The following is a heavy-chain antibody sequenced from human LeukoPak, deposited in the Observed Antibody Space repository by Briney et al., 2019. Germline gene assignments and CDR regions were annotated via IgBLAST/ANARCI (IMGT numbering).Heavy chain of an antibody. V-gene: IGHV3-30-3*01. Sequence: GGSLRLSCAASGFTFSNAWMSWVRQTPGKGLEWVTMMTYNGGHEYYADSVKGRFTISRDNSNNMLFLQMNSLTPDDTALYYCARGREHWDYLDHWGQGTLVAVSS. D-gene: IGHD4/OR15-4a*01. CDR2: MTYNGGHE. J-gene: IGHJ5*02. CDR1: GFTFSNAW. CDR3: ARGREHWDYLDH.